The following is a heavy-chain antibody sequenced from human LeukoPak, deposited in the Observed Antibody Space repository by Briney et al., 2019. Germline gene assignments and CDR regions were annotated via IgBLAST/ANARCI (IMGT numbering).Heavy chain of an antibody. J-gene: IGHJ4*02. Sequence: ASVKVSCKASGYTFTSYDINWVRQATGQGLEWMGWMNPNSGNTGYAQKFQGRVTITRNTSISTAYMELSSLRSEDTAVYYCARAKGYYGSGSYLNDYWGQGTLVTVSS. CDR3: ARAKGYYGSGSYLNDY. V-gene: IGHV1-8*03. D-gene: IGHD3-10*01. CDR1: GYTFTSYD. CDR2: MNPNSGNT.